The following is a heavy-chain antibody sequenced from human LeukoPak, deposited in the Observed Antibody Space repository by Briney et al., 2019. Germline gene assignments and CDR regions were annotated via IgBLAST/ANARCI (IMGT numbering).Heavy chain of an antibody. J-gene: IGHJ3*02. Sequence: PGGSLRLSSAASGFTFSDYYMSWLRQAPGKGLEWVSSLSGSSSYIYYADSVKGRFTISRDNSKNTLYLQMDSLRAEYTAVYYCAKLTMLGAFDIWGQGTMVTVSS. CDR2: LSGSSSYI. CDR1: GFTFSDYY. CDR3: AKLTMLGAFDI. V-gene: IGHV3-11*03. D-gene: IGHD3-10*02.